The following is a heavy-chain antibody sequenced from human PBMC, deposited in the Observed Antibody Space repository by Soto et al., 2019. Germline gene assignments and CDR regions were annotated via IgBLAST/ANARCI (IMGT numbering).Heavy chain of an antibody. CDR1: GFTFSSYD. V-gene: IGHV3-13*04. D-gene: IGHD5-12*01. CDR2: IGTAGDT. Sequence: PGGSLRLSCAASGFTFSSYDMHWVRQPTGKGLEWVSAIGTAGDTYYPDSMKGRFTISRENAKNSLYLQMNSLRAGDTAVFFCARVLRGYSGFEDYYDYWGQGALVTVSS. J-gene: IGHJ4*02. CDR3: ARVLRGYSGFEDYYDY.